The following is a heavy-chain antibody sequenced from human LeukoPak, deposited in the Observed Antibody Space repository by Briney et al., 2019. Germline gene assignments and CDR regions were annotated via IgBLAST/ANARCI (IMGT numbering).Heavy chain of an antibody. J-gene: IGHJ2*01. V-gene: IGHV3-11*04. CDR2: ISSSGSTI. Sequence: GGSLRLSCAASGFTFSDYYMSWIRQAPGKGLEWVSYISSSGSTIYCADSVKGRFTISRDNAKNSLYLQMNNLRVEDTAVYHCARGDYPGVIQDLWGRGTLVTVSS. D-gene: IGHD3-10*01. CDR1: GFTFSDYY. CDR3: ARGDYPGVIQDL.